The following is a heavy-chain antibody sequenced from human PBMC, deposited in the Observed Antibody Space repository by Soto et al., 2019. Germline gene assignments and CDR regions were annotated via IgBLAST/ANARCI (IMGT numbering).Heavy chain of an antibody. V-gene: IGHV3-30-3*01. J-gene: IGHJ4*02. CDR3: ARDADIVVVVAASLFDY. Sequence: AVSLRLSCAASGFTFSIYAMHWARQAQGKGLEWVAVISYDGSNKYYADSVKGRFTISRDNSKNTLYLQMNSLRAEDTAVYYCARDADIVVVVAASLFDYWGQGTLVTVSS. D-gene: IGHD2-15*01. CDR2: ISYDGSNK. CDR1: GFTFSIYA.